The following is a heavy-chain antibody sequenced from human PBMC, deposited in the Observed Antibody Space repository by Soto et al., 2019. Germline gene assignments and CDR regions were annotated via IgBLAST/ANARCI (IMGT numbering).Heavy chain of an antibody. CDR3: SRDTRSISGVAKTPFYF. V-gene: IGHV1-46*01. D-gene: IGHD3-3*01. CDR1: GYTFANDY. Sequence: ASVKVSCKASGYTFANDYIHWVRQVPGQGLEWMGRIKPSGGATLYAQKFQGRVTMTRDTSTNTLYMDLSSLRSDDTAMYYCSRDTRSISGVAKTPFYFWGQGTLVTVSS. CDR2: IKPSGGAT. J-gene: IGHJ4*02.